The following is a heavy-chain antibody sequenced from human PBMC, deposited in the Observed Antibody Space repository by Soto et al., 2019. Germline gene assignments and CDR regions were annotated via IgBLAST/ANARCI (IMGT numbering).Heavy chain of an antibody. D-gene: IGHD3-22*01. CDR2: ISSSSSYI. Sequence: GGSLRLSCAASGFTFSSYSMNWVRQAPGKGLEWVSSISSSSSYIYYADSVKGRFTISRDNTENSLYLQMNSLRAEDTAVYYCARATKYYDCGLYYDGGHFDSWGQGTLVTVSS. J-gene: IGHJ4*02. CDR1: GFTFSSYS. CDR3: ARATKYYDCGLYYDGGHFDS. V-gene: IGHV3-21*01.